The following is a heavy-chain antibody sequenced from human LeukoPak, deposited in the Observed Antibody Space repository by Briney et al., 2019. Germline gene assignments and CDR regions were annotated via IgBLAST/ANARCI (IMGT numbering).Heavy chain of an antibody. D-gene: IGHD6-19*01. Sequence: KPSETLSLTCSVSGGSISSSSYYWGWIRQPPGKGLEWIGSIYYSGSTYYNPSLKSRVTISVDTSKNQFSLKLSSVTAADTAVYYCARDLEQEQWLQGYDYWGQGTLVTVSS. CDR1: GGSISSSSYY. V-gene: IGHV4-39*02. CDR2: IYYSGST. J-gene: IGHJ4*02. CDR3: ARDLEQEQWLQGYDY.